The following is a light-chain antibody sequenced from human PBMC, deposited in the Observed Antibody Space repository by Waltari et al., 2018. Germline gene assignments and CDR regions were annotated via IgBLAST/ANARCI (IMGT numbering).Light chain of an antibody. V-gene: IGLV2-14*01. J-gene: IGLJ3*02. CDR1: SSDVGGYNY. Sequence: QSALTQPASVSGSPGQSITISCTGTSSDVGGYNYVSWYQQHPGKVPKLLIFDVSIRPSGVSNRFSGSKSGNTASLTISGLQAEDESDYYCCSFTSRSTWVFGGGTKLTVL. CDR2: DVS. CDR3: CSFTSRSTWV.